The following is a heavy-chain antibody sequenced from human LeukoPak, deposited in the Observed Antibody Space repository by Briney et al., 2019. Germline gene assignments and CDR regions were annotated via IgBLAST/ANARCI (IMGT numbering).Heavy chain of an antibody. CDR2: IYWDDDK. Sequence: SGPTLVKPTQTLTLTCTFSGFSLSTSGVGVGWLRQPPGKALEWLAVIYWDDDKRYSPSLDNRLTITKDTSKNQVVLTMTNMDPVDTATYYCAHRGSNYALDYWGQGTLVTVSS. CDR3: AHRGSNYALDY. V-gene: IGHV2-5*02. J-gene: IGHJ4*02. CDR1: GFSLSTSGVG. D-gene: IGHD4-11*01.